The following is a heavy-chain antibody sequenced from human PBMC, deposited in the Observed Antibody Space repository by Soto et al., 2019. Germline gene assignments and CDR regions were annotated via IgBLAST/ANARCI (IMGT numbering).Heavy chain of an antibody. Sequence: QVQLVQSGAEVKKPESSVKVSCKAPGGTFSTYAISWVRQAPGQGLEWMGGIIPMFGTANYAQRFQDRVTITADESTNTVSTELTSLRSEDTAVYFCASGIQLWLRRINNGYSGWGQGTLVSVSS. CDR3: ASGIQLWLRRINNGYSG. V-gene: IGHV1-69*12. J-gene: IGHJ4*02. CDR1: GGTFSTYA. CDR2: IIPMFGTA. D-gene: IGHD5-18*01.